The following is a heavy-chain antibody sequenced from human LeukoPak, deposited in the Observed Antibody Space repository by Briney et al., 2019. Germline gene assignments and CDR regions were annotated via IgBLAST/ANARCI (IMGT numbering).Heavy chain of an antibody. Sequence: SETLSLTCAVYGGSFSGYYWNWIRQPPGKGLEWIGEINHSGSINYNPSLKSRVTISVDTSKNQFSLKLSSVTAADTAVYYCARSITPRGAFDIWGQGTMVTVSS. D-gene: IGHD5-24*01. CDR2: INHSGSI. CDR1: GGSFSGYY. CDR3: ARSITPRGAFDI. J-gene: IGHJ3*02. V-gene: IGHV4-34*01.